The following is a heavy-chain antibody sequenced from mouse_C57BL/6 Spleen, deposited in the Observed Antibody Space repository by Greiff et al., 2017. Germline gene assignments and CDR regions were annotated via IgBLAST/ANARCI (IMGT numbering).Heavy chain of an antibody. CDR3: TRGPYYGSSFWFAY. V-gene: IGHV3-6*01. D-gene: IGHD1-1*01. J-gene: IGHJ3*01. CDR1: GYSITSGYY. Sequence: EVKLMESGPGLVKPSQSLSLTCSVTGYSITSGYYWNWIRQFPGNKLEWMGYISYDGSNNYNPSLKNRIPITLDTSKNQFFLKLNSVTTEDTATYYCTRGPYYGSSFWFAYWGQGTLVTVSA. CDR2: ISYDGSN.